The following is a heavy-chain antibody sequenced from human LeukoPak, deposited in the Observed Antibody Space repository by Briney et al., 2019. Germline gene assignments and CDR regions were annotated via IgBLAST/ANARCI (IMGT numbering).Heavy chain of an antibody. Sequence: SETLSLTCTVSGGSISSYYWSWIRQPPGKGLEWIGYIYYSGSTNYNPSLKSRVTISVDTSKNQFSLKLSSVTAADTAVYYCARDRGYGDYVGWFDPWGQGTLVTVSS. J-gene: IGHJ5*02. CDR1: GGSISSYY. V-gene: IGHV4-59*01. CDR3: ARDRGYGDYVGWFDP. D-gene: IGHD4-17*01. CDR2: IYYSGST.